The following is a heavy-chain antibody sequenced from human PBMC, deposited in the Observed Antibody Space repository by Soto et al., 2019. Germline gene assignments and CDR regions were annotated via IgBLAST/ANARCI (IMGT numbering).Heavy chain of an antibody. V-gene: IGHV1-69*04. CDR3: ARDPLWFGEWNWFDP. Sequence: ASVKVSCKASGGTFSSYTISWVRQAPGQGLEWMGRIIPILGIANYAQKFQGRVTITADKSTSTAYMELSSLRSEDTAVYYCARDPLWFGEWNWFDPWGQGTLVTVSS. D-gene: IGHD3-10*01. CDR2: IIPILGIA. CDR1: GGTFSSYT. J-gene: IGHJ5*02.